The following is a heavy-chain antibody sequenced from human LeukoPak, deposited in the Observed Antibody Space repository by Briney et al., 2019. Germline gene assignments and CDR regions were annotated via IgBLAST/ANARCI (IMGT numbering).Heavy chain of an antibody. CDR1: GFTFSSYA. CDR3: ARAYCSGGSCYSIRAHAFDI. Sequence: GGSLRLSCAASGFTFSSYAMHWVRQAPGKGLEWVALISYDGDNEYYADSVKGRFTVFRDNFKNTLYLQMNSLRAEDTAVYYCARAYCSGGSCYSIRAHAFDIWGQGTMVTVSS. J-gene: IGHJ3*02. V-gene: IGHV3-30*04. D-gene: IGHD2-15*01. CDR2: ISYDGDNE.